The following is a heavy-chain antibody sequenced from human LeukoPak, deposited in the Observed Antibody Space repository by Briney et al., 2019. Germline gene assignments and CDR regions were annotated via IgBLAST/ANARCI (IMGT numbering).Heavy chain of an antibody. Sequence: PGGSLRLSCAASGFTFSSYWMSWVRQAPGKGLEWVANIKQDGSEKCYVDSVKGRFTISRDNAKNSLYLQMNSLRAEDTAVYYCARDHGGYYDSSGYSLYWGQGTLVTVSS. CDR3: ARDHGGYYDSSGYSLY. D-gene: IGHD3-22*01. CDR1: GFTFSSYW. V-gene: IGHV3-7*01. CDR2: IKQDGSEK. J-gene: IGHJ4*02.